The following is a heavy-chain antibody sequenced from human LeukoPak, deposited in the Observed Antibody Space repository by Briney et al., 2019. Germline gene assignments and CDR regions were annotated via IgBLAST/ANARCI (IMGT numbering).Heavy chain of an antibody. CDR3: ATLIEYSSSFDY. D-gene: IGHD6-6*01. CDR2: IYYSGST. J-gene: IGHJ4*02. Sequence: SQTLSLTCTVSGGSISSGGYYWSWIRQHPGMGLEWIGYIYYSGSTYYNPSLKSRVTISVDTSKNQFSLKLSSVTAADTAVYYCATLIEYSSSFDYWGQGTLVTVSS. V-gene: IGHV4-31*03. CDR1: GGSISSGGYY.